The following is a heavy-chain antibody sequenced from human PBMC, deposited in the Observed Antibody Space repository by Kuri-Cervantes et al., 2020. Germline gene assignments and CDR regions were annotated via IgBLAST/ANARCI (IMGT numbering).Heavy chain of an antibody. CDR2: ISGSGGST. V-gene: IGHV3-23*01. J-gene: IGHJ4*02. CDR1: GFTFSSYA. Sequence: GESLKISCAASGFTFSSYAMSWVRQAPGKGLEWVSAISGSGGSTYYADSVKGRFTISRDNSKNTLYLQMNSLRAEDTALYYCVRDYVWGTSEVDYWGQGTLVTVSS. CDR3: VRDYVWGTSEVDY. D-gene: IGHD3-16*01.